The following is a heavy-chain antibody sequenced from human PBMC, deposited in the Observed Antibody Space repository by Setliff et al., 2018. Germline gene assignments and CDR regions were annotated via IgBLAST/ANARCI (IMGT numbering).Heavy chain of an antibody. J-gene: IGHJ6*03. CDR1: GETFTRYS. CDR3: ARGRPTANPYYYYYMDV. CDR2: INTGNGNT. V-gene: IGHV1-3*04. D-gene: IGHD4-4*01. Sequence: GASVKVSCKASGETFTRYSIHWVRQAPGQRLEWMGWINTGNGNTKYSQNFQGRVIFTRDTSASTAYMDLSSLRSDDMAVYYCARGRPTANPYYYYYMDVWGKGTTVTVSS.